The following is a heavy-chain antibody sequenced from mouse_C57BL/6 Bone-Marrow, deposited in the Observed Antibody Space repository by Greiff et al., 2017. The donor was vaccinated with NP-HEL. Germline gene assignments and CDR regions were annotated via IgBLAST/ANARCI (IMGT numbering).Heavy chain of an antibody. CDR3: SRWDYYGSSDAMDY. CDR1: GYTFTNYW. Sequence: QVQLKESGAELVRPGTSVKISCTASGYTFTNYWIGWAQQRPGHGLEWIGDIYPGGGYTNYNEKFKGKATLTEDKSSSTTYMQFSSLTSEDYAIYYCSRWDYYGSSDAMDYWGQGTSVTVSS. V-gene: IGHV1-63*01. D-gene: IGHD1-1*01. J-gene: IGHJ4*01. CDR2: IYPGGGYT.